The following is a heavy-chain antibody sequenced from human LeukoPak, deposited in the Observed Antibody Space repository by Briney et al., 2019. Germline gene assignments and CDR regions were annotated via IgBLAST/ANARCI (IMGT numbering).Heavy chain of an antibody. CDR2: IYHSGST. CDR3: ARLSLLWFGELFLFDY. V-gene: IGHV4-4*01. Sequence: SETLSLTCAVSGGYISSSNWWSWVRQPPGKGLEWIGEIYHSGSTNYNPSLKSRVTISVDKSKNQFSLKLSSVTAADIAVDCWARLSLLWFGELFLFDYWGQGTLVTVSS. CDR1: GGYISSSNW. D-gene: IGHD3-10*01. J-gene: IGHJ4*02.